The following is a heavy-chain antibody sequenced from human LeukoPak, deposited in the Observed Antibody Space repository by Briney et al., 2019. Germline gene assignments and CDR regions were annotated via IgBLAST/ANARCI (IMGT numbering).Heavy chain of an antibody. CDR3: ARRETYSSSSSGKRNWFDP. Sequence: SETLSLTCAVYGGSFSGYYWSWIRQPPGKGLEWIGEINHSGSTNYNPALKSRVTISVDTSKNQFSLKLSSVTAADTAVYYCARRETYSSSSSGKRNWFDPWGQGTLVTVSS. D-gene: IGHD6-13*01. V-gene: IGHV4-34*01. CDR1: GGSFSGYY. J-gene: IGHJ5*02. CDR2: INHSGST.